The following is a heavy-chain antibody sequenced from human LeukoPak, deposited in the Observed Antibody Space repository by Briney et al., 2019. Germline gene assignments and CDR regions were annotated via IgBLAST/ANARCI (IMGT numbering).Heavy chain of an antibody. CDR1: GDSISSGDYY. J-gene: IGHJ3*02. V-gene: IGHV4-61*02. CDR3: ARGPYSYDSSGAFGI. CDR2: ISSSGST. D-gene: IGHD3-22*01. Sequence: PSQTLSLTCTVSGDSISSGDYYWSWLRQPAGKGLEWFARISSSGSTNYNPSLKSRVTISVDTSKNQFSLKLSTVTAADTAVYFCARGPYSYDSSGAFGIWGQGTMVTVSS.